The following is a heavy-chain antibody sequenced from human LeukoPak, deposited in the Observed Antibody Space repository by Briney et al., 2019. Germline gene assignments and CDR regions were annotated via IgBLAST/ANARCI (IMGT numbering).Heavy chain of an antibody. V-gene: IGHV3-30*18. CDR1: GFTFSIYG. CDR2: ISYDGSNK. CDR3: AKDYTGYFGMDV. J-gene: IGHJ6*02. Sequence: GGSLRLSCAASGFTFSIYGMHWVRQAPGKGLERVAVISYDGSNKYYAESVKGRFAISRDNSKNTVYLQMSSLRAEDTAVYYCAKDYTGYFGMDVWGQGTTVTVSS.